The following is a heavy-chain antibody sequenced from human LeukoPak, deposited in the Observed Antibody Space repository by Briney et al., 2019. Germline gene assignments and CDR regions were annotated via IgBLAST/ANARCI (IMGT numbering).Heavy chain of an antibody. CDR2: IYYSGST. J-gene: IGHJ4*02. CDR1: GFTVSSNY. D-gene: IGHD2-2*01. Sequence: GSLRLSCAASGFTVSSNYMSWIRQPPGKGLEWIGSIYYSGSTYYNPSLKSRVTISVDTSKNQFSLKLSSVTAADTAVYYCARRPSLYCSSTSCSSNYYFDYWGQGTLVTVSS. V-gene: IGHV4-39*01. CDR3: ARRPSLYCSSTSCSSNYYFDY.